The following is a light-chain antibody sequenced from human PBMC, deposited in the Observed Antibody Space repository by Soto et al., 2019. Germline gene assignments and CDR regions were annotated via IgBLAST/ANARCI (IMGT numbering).Light chain of an antibody. Sequence: QMTQSPSTVSASVGDSVTITCRASQSVNTWLAWYQLKPGKAPRLLIYKASTLESGVPSRFSGSGSGTEFTLTISSLQPDDIATCYCQQYDHYRTFGQGTKVELE. V-gene: IGKV1-5*03. CDR2: KAS. J-gene: IGKJ1*01. CDR1: QSVNTW. CDR3: QQYDHYRT.